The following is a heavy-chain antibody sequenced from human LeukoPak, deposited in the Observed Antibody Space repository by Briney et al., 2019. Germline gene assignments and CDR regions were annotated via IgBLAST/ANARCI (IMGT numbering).Heavy chain of an antibody. Sequence: GGSLRLSCAASGFTFSSYAMHWVRQAPGKGLEWVAVISYDGSNKYYADSVKGRFTISRDNSKNTLYLQMNSLRAEDTAVYYCASGLVRPPGNAYWGQGTLVTVSS. V-gene: IGHV3-30-3*02. CDR2: ISYDGSNK. J-gene: IGHJ4*02. D-gene: IGHD4/OR15-4a*01. CDR1: GFTFSSYA. CDR3: ASGLVRPPGNAY.